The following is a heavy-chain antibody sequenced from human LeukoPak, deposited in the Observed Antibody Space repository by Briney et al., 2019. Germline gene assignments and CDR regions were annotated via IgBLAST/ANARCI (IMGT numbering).Heavy chain of an antibody. J-gene: IGHJ4*02. D-gene: IGHD5-18*01. V-gene: IGHV4-34*01. CDR1: GGSFSGYY. CDR3: ARGGRYTAMWWY. Sequence: SETLSLTCAVYGGSFSGYYWSWIRQPPGKGLEWIGEINHSGSTNYNSSLKSRVTISVDTSKNQFSLKLSSVTAADTAVYYCARGGRYTAMWWYWGQGTLVTVSS. CDR2: INHSGST.